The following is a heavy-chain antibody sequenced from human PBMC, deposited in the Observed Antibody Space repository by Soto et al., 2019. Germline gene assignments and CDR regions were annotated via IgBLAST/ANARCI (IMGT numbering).Heavy chain of an antibody. CDR3: ARAPGVGATRSRFDY. CDR2: IYHSGST. D-gene: IGHD1-26*01. Sequence: PSETLSLTCAVSGYSISSGYYWGWIRQPPGKGLEWIGSIYHSGSTYYNPSLKSRVTISVDTSKNQFSLKLSSVTAADTAVYYCARAPGVGATRSRFDYWGQGTLVTVSS. J-gene: IGHJ4*02. CDR1: GYSISSGYY. V-gene: IGHV4-38-2*01.